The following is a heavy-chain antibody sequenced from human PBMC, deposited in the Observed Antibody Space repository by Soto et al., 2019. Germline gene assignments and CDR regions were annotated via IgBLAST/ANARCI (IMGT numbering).Heavy chain of an antibody. CDR2: IYPGDSDT. V-gene: IGHV5-51*01. CDR1: GYSFTSYW. J-gene: IGHJ6*02. D-gene: IGHD3-22*01. Sequence: GESLKISCKGSGYSFTSYWIGWVRQMPGKGLEWMGIIYPGDSDTRYSPSFQGQVTISADKSISTAYLQWSSLKASDTAMYYCARQHYDSSGYYYGDYYYYGMDVWGQGTTVTVSS. CDR3: ARQHYDSSGYYYGDYYYYGMDV.